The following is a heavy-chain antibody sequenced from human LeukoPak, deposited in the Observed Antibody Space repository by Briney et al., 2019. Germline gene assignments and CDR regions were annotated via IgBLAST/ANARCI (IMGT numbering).Heavy chain of an antibody. CDR1: GGSISSHY. D-gene: IGHD5-18*01. V-gene: IGHV4-4*08. CDR3: ARRWDTATWDV. J-gene: IGHJ6*03. Sequence: SETLSLTCTVSGGSISSHYWSWIRQPPGKGLEWIGDIYISGYTNYNPSLKSRVAMSVDTSKNQFSLKLTSVTAADTAVYYCARRWDTATWDVGGKGTTDSVSS. CDR2: IYISGYT.